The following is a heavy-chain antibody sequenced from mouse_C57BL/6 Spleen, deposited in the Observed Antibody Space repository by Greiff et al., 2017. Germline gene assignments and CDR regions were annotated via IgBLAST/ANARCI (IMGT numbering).Heavy chain of an antibody. Sequence: EVQGVESGGDLVKPGGSLKLSCAASGFTFSSYGMSWVRQTPDKRLEWVATISSGGSYTYYPDSVKGRFTISRDNAKNTLYLQMSSLKSEDTAMYYCARHVITTTYYFDYWGQGTTLTVSS. CDR2: ISSGGSYT. CDR1: GFTFSSYG. CDR3: ARHVITTTYYFDY. V-gene: IGHV5-6*01. J-gene: IGHJ2*01. D-gene: IGHD1-1*01.